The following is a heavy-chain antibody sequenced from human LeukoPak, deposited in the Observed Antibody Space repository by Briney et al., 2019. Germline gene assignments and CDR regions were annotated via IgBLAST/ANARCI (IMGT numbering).Heavy chain of an antibody. V-gene: IGHV1-2*02. CDR2: INPNSGGT. CDR3: ARVRRDSSSWYSLYYYYGMDV. Sequence: ASVKVSCKASGYTFTGYYMHWVRQAPGQGLEWMGWINPNSGGTNYAQKFQGRVTMTRDTSISTAYMELSRLRSDDTAVYYCARVRRDSSSWYSLYYYYGMDVWGQGTTVTVSS. J-gene: IGHJ6*02. CDR1: GYTFTGYY. D-gene: IGHD6-13*01.